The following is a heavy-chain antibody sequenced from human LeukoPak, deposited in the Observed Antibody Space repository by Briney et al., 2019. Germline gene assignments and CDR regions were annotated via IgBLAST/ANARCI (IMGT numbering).Heavy chain of an antibody. CDR1: GFTFSSYS. Sequence: GGSLSLSCAASGFTFSSYSMNWVRQAQGKGWEWVSSISSSSSYIYYADSVKGRFTISRDNAKNSLYLQMNSLRAEDTAVYYCARRYFDSSIDYWGQGTLVTVSS. D-gene: IGHD3-9*01. CDR3: ARRYFDSSIDY. V-gene: IGHV3-21*01. CDR2: ISSSSSYI. J-gene: IGHJ4*02.